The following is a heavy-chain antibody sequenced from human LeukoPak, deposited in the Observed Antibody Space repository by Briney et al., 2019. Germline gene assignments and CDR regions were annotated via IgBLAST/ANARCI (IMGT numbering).Heavy chain of an antibody. CDR3: ARFSDPFDY. V-gene: IGHV4-39*07. CDR2: IYFSGST. D-gene: IGHD3-3*02. Sequence: SETLSLTCTVSGGSISSSTYYWGWIRQPPGKGLVWIGSIYFSGSTYYNPSLKSRVTISADTSKNQFSLKLSSVTAADTAVYYCARFSDPFDYWGQGTLVTVSS. J-gene: IGHJ4*02. CDR1: GGSISSSTYY.